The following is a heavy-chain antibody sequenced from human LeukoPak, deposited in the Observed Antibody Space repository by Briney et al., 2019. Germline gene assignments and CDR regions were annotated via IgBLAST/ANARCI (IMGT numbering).Heavy chain of an antibody. CDR3: ARAGGYYDFWSGYYTSYYYYMDV. CDR2: INPSGGST. V-gene: IGHV1-46*03. Sequence: ASVKVSCKASGYTFTSYYMHWVQQAPGQGLEWMGIINPSGGSTSYAQKFQGRVTMTRDTSTSTVYMELSSLRSEDTAVYYCARAGGYYDFWSGYYTSYYYYMDVWDKGTTVTVSS. D-gene: IGHD3-3*01. CDR1: GYTFTSYY. J-gene: IGHJ6*03.